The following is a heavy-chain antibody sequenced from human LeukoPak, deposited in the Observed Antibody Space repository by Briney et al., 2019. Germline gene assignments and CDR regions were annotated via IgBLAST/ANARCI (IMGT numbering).Heavy chain of an antibody. CDR2: IWYDGSNK. V-gene: IGHV3-33*01. CDR1: GFTFSSYG. Sequence: PGRSLRLSCAASGFTFSSYGMHWVRQAPGKGLEWVAVIWYDGSNKYYADSVKRRFTISRDNSKNTLYLQMNSLRAEDTAVYYCAREDYGSGSYSLDYWGQGTLVTVPS. CDR3: AREDYGSGSYSLDY. D-gene: IGHD3-10*01. J-gene: IGHJ4*02.